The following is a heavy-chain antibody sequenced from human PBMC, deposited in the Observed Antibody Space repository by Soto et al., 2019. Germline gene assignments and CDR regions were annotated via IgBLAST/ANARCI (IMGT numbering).Heavy chain of an antibody. CDR2: IMASNGDT. CDR3: ARDRGVAPPVAGNTHYYYYMDV. CDR1: GYSFTHYG. V-gene: IGHV1-18*01. Sequence: QDQLVQSGGEVKKPGASVKVSCKASGYSFTHYGITWVRQAPGQGFYWMGWIMASNGDTNYPQKLQGSFTMTTDASTSTAYLELRSLRSDDTAVYYCARDRGVAPPVAGNTHYYYYMDVWGKGTTVTVSS. D-gene: IGHD6-19*01. J-gene: IGHJ6*03.